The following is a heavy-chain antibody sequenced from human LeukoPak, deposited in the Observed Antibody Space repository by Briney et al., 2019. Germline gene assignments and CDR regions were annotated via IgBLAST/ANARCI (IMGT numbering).Heavy chain of an antibody. CDR2: IYSSGSI. V-gene: IGHV4-4*07. CDR3: ARGVVPGKGNWFDP. Sequence: SETLSLTCTVSGGSISDSYWNWIRQPAGKGLEWIGRIYSSGSINYNPSFESRVTMSEDTSKNQLSLKLNSVSAADTAVYYCARGVVPGKGNWFDPWGQRILVTVSS. CDR1: GGSISDSY. D-gene: IGHD2-2*01. J-gene: IGHJ5*02.